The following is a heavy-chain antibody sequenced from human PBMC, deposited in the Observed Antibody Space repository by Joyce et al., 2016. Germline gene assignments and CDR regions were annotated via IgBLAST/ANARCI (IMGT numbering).Heavy chain of an antibody. CDR1: GYTFTSYD. V-gene: IGHV1-8*01. J-gene: IGHJ5*02. Sequence: QVQLVQSGAEVKKPGASVKVSCKASGYTFTSYDINWGRQATGQGLEWMAWMKPNSGNTGYAQKFQGRVTMTWNTSISTAYMEVSSLRSEDTAIYYCARERNFGDLSFDPWGQGTLVTVSS. CDR2: MKPNSGNT. D-gene: IGHD4-17*01. CDR3: ARERNFGDLSFDP.